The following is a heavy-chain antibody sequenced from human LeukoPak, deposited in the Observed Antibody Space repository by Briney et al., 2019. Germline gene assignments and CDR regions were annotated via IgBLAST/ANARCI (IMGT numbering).Heavy chain of an antibody. Sequence: GGSLRLSCAASGFTFSSYGMHWVRQAPGKGLEWVAFIRCDGSNKYYADSVKGRFTISRDNSKNTLYLQMNSLRAEDTAVYYCVGAKWPLDYWGQGTLVTVSS. CDR1: GFTFSSYG. CDR2: IRCDGSNK. D-gene: IGHD3-16*01. CDR3: VGAKWPLDY. V-gene: IGHV3-30*02. J-gene: IGHJ4*02.